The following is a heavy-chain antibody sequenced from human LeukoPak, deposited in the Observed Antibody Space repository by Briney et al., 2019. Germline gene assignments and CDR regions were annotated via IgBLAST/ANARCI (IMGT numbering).Heavy chain of an antibody. J-gene: IGHJ4*02. CDR3: ARDLKYSYGWAN. V-gene: IGHV3-7*01. CDR2: INQDGSEK. D-gene: IGHD5-18*01. CDR1: GFTFSNYL. Sequence: GGSLRLSCAASGFTFSNYLMSWVRQTPGKGLEWVANINQDGSEKDYVDSVKGRFSISRDNAKNSLFLQMNSLRAEDTGVYYCARDLKYSYGWANWGQGTLVTVSS.